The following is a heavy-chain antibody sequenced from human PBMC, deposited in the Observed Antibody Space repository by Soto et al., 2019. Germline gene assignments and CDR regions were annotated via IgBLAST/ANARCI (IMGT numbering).Heavy chain of an antibody. CDR3: ARGGVVPAAIGYYYGMDV. V-gene: IGHV1-69*13. J-gene: IGHJ6*02. CDR1: GGTFSSYA. Sequence: SLKVSCKASGGTFSSYAISWVRQAPGQGLEWMGGIIPIFGTANYAQKFQGRVTITADESTSTAYMELSGLRSEDTAVYYCARGGVVPAAIGYYYGMDVWGQGTTVTVSS. D-gene: IGHD2-2*01. CDR2: IIPIFGTA.